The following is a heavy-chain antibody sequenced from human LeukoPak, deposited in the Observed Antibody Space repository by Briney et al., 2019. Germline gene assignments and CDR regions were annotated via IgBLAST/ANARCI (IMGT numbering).Heavy chain of an antibody. CDR1: EFTFSSYW. D-gene: IGHD1-26*01. Sequence: GGSLRLSXAASEFTFSSYWVHWVRQAPGKGLEWVAFIRYDGSKSYFADSVKGRFALSRDNSKNTLYLQMSSLRPEDTAVYFCAKDGGSGSYFAFDIWGQGTMVTVSS. J-gene: IGHJ3*02. CDR2: IRYDGSKS. CDR3: AKDGGSGSYFAFDI. V-gene: IGHV3-30*02.